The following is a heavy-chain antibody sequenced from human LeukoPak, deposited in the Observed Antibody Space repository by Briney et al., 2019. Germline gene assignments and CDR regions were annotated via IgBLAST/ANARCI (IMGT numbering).Heavy chain of an antibody. V-gene: IGHV4-59*01. Sequence: SETLSPTCTVSGGSISSYYWSWIRQPPGKGLEWIGYIYYSGSTNYNPSLKSRVTISVDTSKNQFSLKLSSVTAADTAVYYCARGPLTTVTNRRNYYFDYWGQGTLVTVSS. CDR2: IYYSGST. CDR3: ARGPLTTVTNRRNYYFDY. D-gene: IGHD4-17*01. CDR1: GGSISSYY. J-gene: IGHJ4*02.